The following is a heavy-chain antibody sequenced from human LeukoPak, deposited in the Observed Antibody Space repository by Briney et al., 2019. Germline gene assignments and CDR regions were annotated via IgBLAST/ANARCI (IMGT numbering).Heavy chain of an antibody. CDR2: IKSKADGATI. J-gene: IGHJ4*02. D-gene: IGHD2-8*01. CDR3: MTDVLWDPAGY. Sequence: TGGSVRLSCAASGFTFSEAWMSWVRQAPGKGLEWVGRIKSKADGATIDYAAPVKGRFTISRDDSENTLYLQMSRLKTEDTAVYYCMTDVLWDPAGYWGQGTLVTVSS. CDR1: GFTFSEAW. V-gene: IGHV3-15*01.